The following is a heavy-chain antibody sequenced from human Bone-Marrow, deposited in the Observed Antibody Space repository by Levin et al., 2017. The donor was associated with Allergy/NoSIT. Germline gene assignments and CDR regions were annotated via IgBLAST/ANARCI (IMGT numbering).Heavy chain of an antibody. CDR3: AKGLRPVLKRLLTGNYNADYFDS. CDR2: ISDSGDRT. J-gene: IGHJ4*02. Sequence: QAGGSLRLSCEGSGFTFSSFAMSWVRQAPGKGLEWVSRISDSGDRTDYADSVTGRFTISRDNSKNSFTLQMNGLKPEDTAVYYCAKGLRPVLKRLLTGNYNADYFDSWGQGTLVTVSS. CDR1: GFTFSSFA. D-gene: IGHD3-9*01. V-gene: IGHV3-23*01.